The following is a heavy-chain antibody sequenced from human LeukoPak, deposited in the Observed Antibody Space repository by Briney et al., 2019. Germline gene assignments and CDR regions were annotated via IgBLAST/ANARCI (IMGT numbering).Heavy chain of an antibody. D-gene: IGHD6-6*01. J-gene: IGHJ4*02. Sequence: PGGSLRLSCAASGFTFSSKTYWMHWVRQAPGKGLVWVSRINYDGTSTNYADSVKGRFTISRDNARDTLYLQMNSLRAEDTAVYYCARHTTDRHNLIDHWGQGTLVTVSS. CDR1: GFTFSSKTYW. CDR3: ARHTTDRHNLIDH. CDR2: INYDGTST. V-gene: IGHV3-74*01.